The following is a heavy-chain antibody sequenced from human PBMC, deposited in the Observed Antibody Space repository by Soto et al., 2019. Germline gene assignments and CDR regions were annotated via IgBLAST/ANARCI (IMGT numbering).Heavy chain of an antibody. J-gene: IGHJ4*02. V-gene: IGHV3-21*01. D-gene: IGHD2-21*01. CDR2: ISSSSTDI. Sequence: PGGSLRLSCAASGSTFSSYAMSWVRQAPGKGLEWVSSISSSSTDIYSADSLEGRFTISRDNAKNTLYLQMNSLRAEDTAVYYCARHIYYFDYWGQGTLVTVSS. CDR1: GSTFSSYA. CDR3: ARHIYYFDY.